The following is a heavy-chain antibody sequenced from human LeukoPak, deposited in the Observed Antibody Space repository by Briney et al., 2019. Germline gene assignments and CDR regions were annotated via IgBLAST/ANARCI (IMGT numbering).Heavy chain of an antibody. CDR1: GYTFTGYY. CDR2: INPNSGGT. CDR3: ARVPRITIFGVVIDYYYYYMDV. Sequence: ASVKVSCKASGYTFTGYYMHWVRQAPGQGLEWMGWINPNSGGTNYAQKFQGRVTMTRDTSISTAYMELSSLRSEDTAVYYCARVPRITIFGVVIDYYYYYMDVWGKGTTVTVSS. J-gene: IGHJ6*03. V-gene: IGHV1-2*02. D-gene: IGHD3-3*01.